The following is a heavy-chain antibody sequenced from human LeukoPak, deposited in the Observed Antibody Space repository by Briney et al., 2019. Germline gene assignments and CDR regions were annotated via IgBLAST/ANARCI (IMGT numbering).Heavy chain of an antibody. D-gene: IGHD3-22*01. J-gene: IGHJ5*02. Sequence: PGGSLRLSCAASGFTFSDYYMSWIRQAPGKGLEWVSYISSSSSYTNYADSVKGRFTISRDNAKNSLYLQMNSLRAEDTALYYCARTVRSGYFLQPWFDPWGQGTLVTVSS. CDR1: GFTFSDYY. V-gene: IGHV3-11*06. CDR2: ISSSSSYT. CDR3: ARTVRSGYFLQPWFDP.